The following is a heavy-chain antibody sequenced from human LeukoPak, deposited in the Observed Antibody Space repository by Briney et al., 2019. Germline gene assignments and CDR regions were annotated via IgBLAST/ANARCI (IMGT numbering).Heavy chain of an antibody. Sequence: SSETLSLTCAVYGGSFSGYYWSWIRQPPGKGLEWIGEINHSGSTNYNPSLKSRVTISVDTSKNQFSLKLSSVTAADTAVYYCARVGCSSTSCYYYYYYGMDVWGQGTTVTVSS. CDR3: ARVGCSSTSCYYYYYYGMDV. CDR1: GGSFSGYY. D-gene: IGHD2-2*01. V-gene: IGHV4-34*01. CDR2: INHSGST. J-gene: IGHJ6*02.